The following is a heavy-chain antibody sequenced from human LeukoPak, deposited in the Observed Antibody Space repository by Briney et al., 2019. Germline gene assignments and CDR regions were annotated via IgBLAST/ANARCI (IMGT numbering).Heavy chain of an antibody. D-gene: IGHD2-2*01. Sequence: ASVKVSYKASGYRFTTYGISWVRQAPGQGLEWMGWINAYSGNTDYTQNLQGRVTMATDTSTATAYMELRSLRSDDTAVYYCVFGECSSTSCYLRRDYWGQGTLVTVSS. CDR1: GYRFTTYG. V-gene: IGHV1-18*01. J-gene: IGHJ4*02. CDR3: VFGECSSTSCYLRRDY. CDR2: INAYSGNT.